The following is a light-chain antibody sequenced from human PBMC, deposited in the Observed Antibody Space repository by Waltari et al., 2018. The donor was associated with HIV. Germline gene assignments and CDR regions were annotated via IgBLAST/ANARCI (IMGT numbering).Light chain of an antibody. J-gene: IGLJ2*01. CDR2: KNN. Sequence: QSVLTQPPSASGTPGPRVTISCSGSSSNIGSDYVYWYQLLPGTAPKLLIYKNNQRPSGVPDRFSGSKSGTSASLAISGLRPEDEADYSCAAWDDSLSGVVFGGGTKLTVL. CDR1: SSNIGSDY. CDR3: AAWDDSLSGVV. V-gene: IGLV1-47*01.